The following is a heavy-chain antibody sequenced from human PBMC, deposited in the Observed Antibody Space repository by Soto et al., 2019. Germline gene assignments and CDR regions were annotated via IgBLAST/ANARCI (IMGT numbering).Heavy chain of an antibody. CDR3: AGSGWGVKYNWNHFDAFDI. D-gene: IGHD1-20*01. V-gene: IGHV3-30-3*01. CDR2: ISYDGSNK. CDR1: GFTFSSYA. Sequence: GGSLRLSCAASGFTFSSYAMHWVRQAPGKGLEWVAVISYDGSNKYYADSVKGRFTISRDNSKNTLYLQMNSLRAEDTAVYYCAGSGWGVKYNWNHFDAFDIWGQGTMVTVSS. J-gene: IGHJ3*02.